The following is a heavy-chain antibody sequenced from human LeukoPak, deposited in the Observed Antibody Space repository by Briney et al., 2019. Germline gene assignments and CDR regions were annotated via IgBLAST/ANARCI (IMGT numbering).Heavy chain of an antibody. Sequence: SETLSLTCAVYGGSFSGYYWSWIRQPPGKGLEWIGEINHSGSTNYNPSLKSRVTISVDTSKNQFSLKLSSVTAADTAVYYCARYGPIVVVPAAIGGYYYYGMDVWGQGTTVTVSS. CDR1: GGSFSGYY. CDR3: ARYGPIVVVPAAIGGYYYYGMDV. D-gene: IGHD2-2*01. J-gene: IGHJ6*02. V-gene: IGHV4-34*01. CDR2: INHSGST.